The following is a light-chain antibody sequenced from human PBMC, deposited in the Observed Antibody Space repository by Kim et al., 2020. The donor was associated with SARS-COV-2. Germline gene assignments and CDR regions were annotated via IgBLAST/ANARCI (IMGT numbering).Light chain of an antibody. CDR2: AAS. V-gene: IGKV1-9*01. CDR3: QQGKT. J-gene: IGKJ4*01. Sequence: DIQLTQSPSFLSASVGDRVTITCRASQGISSYLAWYQQKPGKAPKLLIYAASTLQSGVPSRFSGSGSGTEFTLTISSLQPEDFATYYCQQGKTFGGGTKVDIK. CDR1: QGISSY.